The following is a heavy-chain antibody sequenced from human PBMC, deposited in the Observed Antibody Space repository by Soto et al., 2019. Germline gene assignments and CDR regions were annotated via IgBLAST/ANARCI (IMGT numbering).Heavy chain of an antibody. V-gene: IGHV4-31*03. D-gene: IGHD3-9*01. CDR1: GGSISSGGYY. Sequence: SETLSLTCTVSGGSISSGGYYWSWIRQHPGKGLEWIGYIYYSGSTYYNPSLKRRVTISVDTSKNQFSLKLSSVTAADTAVYYCARDRVTYYDILTGYYSRSYYFDYWGQGTLVTVSS. CDR3: ARDRVTYYDILTGYYSRSYYFDY. CDR2: IYYSGST. J-gene: IGHJ4*02.